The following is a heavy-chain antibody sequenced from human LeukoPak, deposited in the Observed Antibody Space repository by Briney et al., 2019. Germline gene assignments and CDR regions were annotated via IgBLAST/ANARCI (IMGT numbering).Heavy chain of an antibody. D-gene: IGHD2-15*01. CDR1: GGTFGSYA. V-gene: IGHV1-69*05. CDR2: IIPIFGTA. CDR3: ARDRNVVVVAAGAFDI. J-gene: IGHJ3*02. Sequence: GSSVKVSCKASGGTFGSYAISWVRQAPGQGLEWVGGIIPIFGTANYAQKFQGRVTITTDESTSTAYMELSSLRSEDTAVYYCARDRNVVVVAAGAFDIWGQGTMVTVSS.